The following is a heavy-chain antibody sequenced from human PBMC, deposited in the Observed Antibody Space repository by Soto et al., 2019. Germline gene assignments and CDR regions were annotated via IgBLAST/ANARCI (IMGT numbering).Heavy chain of an antibody. CDR2: ISAYNGNT. CDR1: GYTFTSYG. D-gene: IGHD6-19*01. V-gene: IGHV1-18*04. J-gene: IGHJ3*02. Sequence: GSVNVSFKASGYTFTSYGVSWVHQAPGQGLEWMGWISAYNGNTNYAQKLQGRVTMTTDTPTSTAYMELRSLRSYDTAVYYCARDRSEQWLVRGAFDIWGQGTMVTVSS. CDR3: ARDRSEQWLVRGAFDI.